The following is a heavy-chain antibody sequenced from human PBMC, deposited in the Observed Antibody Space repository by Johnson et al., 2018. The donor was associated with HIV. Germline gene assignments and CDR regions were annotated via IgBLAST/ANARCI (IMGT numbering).Heavy chain of an antibody. CDR1: GFSFSSYA. Sequence: QVQLVESGGGVVQAGRSLRLSCAASGFSFSSYALHWVRQAPGKGLEWVAVVSYETTNKHYADSVKGRFTISRDNSKNTLYLQMNSLRGEDTALYYCATGEGWEVGGKDDAVDIWGQGTMVTVSS. J-gene: IGHJ3*02. V-gene: IGHV3-30-3*01. D-gene: IGHD3-16*01. CDR2: VSYETTNK. CDR3: ATGEGWEVGGKDDAVDI.